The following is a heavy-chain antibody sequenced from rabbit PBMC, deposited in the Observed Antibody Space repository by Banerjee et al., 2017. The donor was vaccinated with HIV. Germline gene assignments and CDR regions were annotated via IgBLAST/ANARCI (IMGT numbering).Heavy chain of an antibody. V-gene: IGHV1S40*01. D-gene: IGHD6-1*01. Sequence: QSLEESGGDLVKPGASLTLTCKASGFDLSSYYYMCWVRQPPGKGLEWIGYIDPLFGTIYYASWAKGRFTISKTSSTTVTLQMTSLTAADTATYFCARSYTGDSYVYNLWGQGTLVTVS. J-gene: IGHJ4*01. CDR2: IDPLFGTI. CDR3: ARSYTGDSYVYNL. CDR1: GFDLSSYYY.